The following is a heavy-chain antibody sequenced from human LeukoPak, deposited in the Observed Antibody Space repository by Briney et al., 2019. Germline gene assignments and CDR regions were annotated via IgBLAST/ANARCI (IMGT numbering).Heavy chain of an antibody. CDR3: ARDDYGDGYYYYGMDV. Sequence: ASVKVSCKASGGTFCSYAISWVRQAPGQGLERMGGIIPIFGTANYAQKFQGRVTITADESTSTAYMELSSLRSEDTAVYYCARDDYGDGYYYYGMDVWGQGTTVTVSS. CDR2: IIPIFGTA. V-gene: IGHV1-69*13. CDR1: GGTFCSYA. D-gene: IGHD4-17*01. J-gene: IGHJ6*02.